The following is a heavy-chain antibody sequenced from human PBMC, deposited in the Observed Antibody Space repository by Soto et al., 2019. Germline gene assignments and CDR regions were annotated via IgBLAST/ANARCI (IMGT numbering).Heavy chain of an antibody. CDR2: INPSGGST. CDR3: ARGGAVFNI. D-gene: IGHD3-3*01. V-gene: IGHV1-46*01. Sequence: QVQLVQSGAEVKKPGASVKVSCKASGYTFTSYYMHWVRQAPGQGLERMGIINPSGGSTSYTQKFQGRVTLTRDTSTSTVYLELSSLRSEDKAVYYCARGGAVFNIWGKGKMVTVAS. CDR1: GYTFTSYY. J-gene: IGHJ3*02.